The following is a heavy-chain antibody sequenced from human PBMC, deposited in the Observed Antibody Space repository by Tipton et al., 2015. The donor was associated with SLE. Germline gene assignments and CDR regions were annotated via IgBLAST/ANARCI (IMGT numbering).Heavy chain of an antibody. D-gene: IGHD3-16*02. CDR1: GYSISSGYY. J-gene: IGHJ3*02. Sequence: TLSLTCAVSGYSISSGYYWGWILQPPGKGLEWIGSIYHSGSTYYNPSLKSRVTISVDTSKNQFSLKLSSVTAADTAVYYCARLKDYIWGSYLRAFDIWGQGTMVTVSS. CDR2: IYHSGST. V-gene: IGHV4-38-2*01. CDR3: ARLKDYIWGSYLRAFDI.